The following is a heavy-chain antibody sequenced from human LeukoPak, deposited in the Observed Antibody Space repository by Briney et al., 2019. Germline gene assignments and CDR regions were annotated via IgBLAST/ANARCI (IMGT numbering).Heavy chain of an antibody. J-gene: IGHJ3*02. D-gene: IGHD2-2*01. CDR1: GFTFSTCS. Sequence: GGSLRLSCTASGFTFSTCSMNWVRQAPGKGLEWVSYISSSSSTIYYADSVKGRFTISRDNAKNSLYLQMNSLRAEDTAVYYCAAANCSSTSCYLGLAFDIWGQGTMVTVSS. CDR3: AAANCSSTSCYLGLAFDI. CDR2: ISSSSSTI. V-gene: IGHV3-48*04.